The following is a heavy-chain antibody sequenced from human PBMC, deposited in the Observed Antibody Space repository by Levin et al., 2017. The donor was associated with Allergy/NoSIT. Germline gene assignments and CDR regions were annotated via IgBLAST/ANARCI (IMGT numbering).Heavy chain of an antibody. CDR3: ARGRRAGYNYVWGPSPFDF. CDR1: GGSFSGYF. J-gene: IGHJ4*02. CDR2: INHSGST. Sequence: PSETLSLTCAVYGGSFSGYFWSWIRQPPGKGLEWIGEINHSGSTNDNPSLKSRVTISVDTSKNQFSLKLRSVTAADTAVYYCARGRRAGYNYVWGPSPFDFWGPGTLVTVSS. V-gene: IGHV4-34*01. D-gene: IGHD5-24*01.